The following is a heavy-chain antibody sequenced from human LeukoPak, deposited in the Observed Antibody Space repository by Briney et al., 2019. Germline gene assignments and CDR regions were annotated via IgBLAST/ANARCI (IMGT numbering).Heavy chain of an antibody. CDR3: ARDARGTIGSGSFDY. CDR1: GFTFSGYG. CDR2: ISGSGDAT. J-gene: IGHJ4*02. Sequence: GSLRLSCAASGFTFSGYGMSWDRQAPGKGPEWVSAISGSGDATFYAASVKGRFTISRDNAKNSLYLQMNSLRAEDTAVYYCARDARGTIGSGSFDYWGQGTLVTVSS. V-gene: IGHV3-23*01. D-gene: IGHD3-10*01.